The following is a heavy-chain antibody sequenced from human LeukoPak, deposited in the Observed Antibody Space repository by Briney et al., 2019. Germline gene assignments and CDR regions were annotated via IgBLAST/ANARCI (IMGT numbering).Heavy chain of an antibody. CDR2: LSGSGGST. CDR3: AKVDLGYYDFWSGYDFDF. D-gene: IGHD3-3*01. Sequence: PGGSLRHSCAASGFTFSSYAMSWVRQAPGKGLEWVSALSGSGGSTYYADSVKGGFTISRDNSKNTLYLQMNSLRAEDTAVYYCAKVDLGYYDFWSGYDFDFWGQGTLVTVSS. V-gene: IGHV3-23*01. J-gene: IGHJ4*02. CDR1: GFTFSSYA.